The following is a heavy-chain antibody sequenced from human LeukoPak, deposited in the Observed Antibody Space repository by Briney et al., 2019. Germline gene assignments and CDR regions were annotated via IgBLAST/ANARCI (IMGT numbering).Heavy chain of an antibody. Sequence: PSEALSLTCSVSGDSIGSSYWSWIRQPPGKGLEWIGYIYYSANIRYYSPSFKSRVTILGDMSANQFSLRLNSVTAADTAVYYCARDYDILTGDNWFDPWGQGTLVTVSS. J-gene: IGHJ5*02. CDR2: IYYSANI. CDR3: ARDYDILTGDNWFDP. CDR1: GDSIGSSY. D-gene: IGHD3-9*01. V-gene: IGHV4-59*01.